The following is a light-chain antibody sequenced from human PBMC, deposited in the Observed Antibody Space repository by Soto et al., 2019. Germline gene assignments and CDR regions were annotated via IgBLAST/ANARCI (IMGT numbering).Light chain of an antibody. CDR3: QQRSNWSTWT. V-gene: IGKV3-11*01. CDR2: DAS. J-gene: IGKJ1*01. CDR1: QSVSSY. Sequence: EIVLTQSPATLSLSPGERATLSCRASQSVSSYLAWYQQKPGQAPRLLIYDASNRDTGIPARFSGSGSGTDFSLTISSREPEEVSAYYCQQRSNWSTWTFGQGTKVEIK.